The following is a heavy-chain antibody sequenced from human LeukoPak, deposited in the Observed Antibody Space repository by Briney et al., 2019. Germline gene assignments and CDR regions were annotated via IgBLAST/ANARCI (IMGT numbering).Heavy chain of an antibody. J-gene: IGHJ4*02. D-gene: IGHD3-3*01. V-gene: IGHV3-23*01. Sequence: PGGSLRLSCAASGFTFSSHAMSWVRQAPGKGLEWVSAISGSGGSTYYADSVKGRFTISRDNSKNTLYLQMNSLRAEDTAVYYCAKSKDYDFWSGQGHYWGQGTLVTVSS. CDR1: GFTFSSHA. CDR3: AKSKDYDFWSGQGHY. CDR2: ISGSGGST.